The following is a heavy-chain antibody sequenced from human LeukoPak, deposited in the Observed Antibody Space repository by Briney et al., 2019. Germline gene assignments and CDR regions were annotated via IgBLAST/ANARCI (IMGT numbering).Heavy chain of an antibody. V-gene: IGHV3-23*01. CDR2: ISGSGGDT. D-gene: IGHD1-26*01. CDR1: GFTFSNFL. J-gene: IGHJ5*02. CDR3: VRDLTIVGVAQVHH. Sequence: GGSLRLSCAASGFTFSNFLMTWVRQAPGKGPEWVSAISGSGGDTYYADSVKGRFTISRDNSKNTLYLQMNSLRAEDTAVYYCVRDLTIVGVAQVHHWGQGTLVTVSS.